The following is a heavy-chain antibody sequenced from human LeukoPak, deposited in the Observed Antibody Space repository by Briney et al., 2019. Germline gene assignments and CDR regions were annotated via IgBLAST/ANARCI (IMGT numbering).Heavy chain of an antibody. J-gene: IGHJ5*02. CDR2: IYYSGST. Sequence: SQTLSLTCTVSGGSISSGDYYWSWIRQPPGKGLEWIGYIYYSGSTYYNPSLKSRVTISVDTSKNQSSLKLSSVTAADTAVYYCARVLVGATTPWFDPWGQGTLVTVSS. CDR3: ARVLVGATTPWFDP. V-gene: IGHV4-30-4*08. D-gene: IGHD1-26*01. CDR1: GGSISSGDYY.